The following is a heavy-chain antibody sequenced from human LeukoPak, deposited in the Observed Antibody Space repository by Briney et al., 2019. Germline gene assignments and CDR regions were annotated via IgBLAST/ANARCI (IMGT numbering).Heavy chain of an antibody. J-gene: IGHJ6*03. CDR1: GFTFSDYY. Sequence: GGSLRLSCAASGFTFSDYYMSWIRQAPGKGLEWVSYISSSGSYIYYADSVKGRFTISRDNAKNSLYLQMNSLRAEDTAVYYCAREKIGASSGSIHYYYYMDVWGKGTTVTISS. CDR3: AREKIGASSGSIHYYYYMDV. V-gene: IGHV3-11*04. D-gene: IGHD3-10*01. CDR2: ISSSGSYI.